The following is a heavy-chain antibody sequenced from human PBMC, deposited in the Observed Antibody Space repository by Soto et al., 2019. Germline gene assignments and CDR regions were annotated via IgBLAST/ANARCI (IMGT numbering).Heavy chain of an antibody. D-gene: IGHD3-22*01. CDR1: GYTFTSYA. Sequence: GASVKVSCKASGYTFTSYAIDWVRQAPGQRLEWMGWINAGNGNTKYSQKFQDRVTITRDTSASTAYMELSSLRSEDTAIYYCVRDEDYYEYRGVPSSDYFDYWGQGTLVTVSS. CDR3: VRDEDYYEYRGVPSSDYFDY. J-gene: IGHJ4*02. V-gene: IGHV1-3*01. CDR2: INAGNGNT.